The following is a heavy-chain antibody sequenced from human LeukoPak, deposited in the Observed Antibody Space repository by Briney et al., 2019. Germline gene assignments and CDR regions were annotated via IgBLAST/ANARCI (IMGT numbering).Heavy chain of an antibody. J-gene: IGHJ2*01. D-gene: IGHD6-13*01. CDR3: ARKDGSSWSPNWYFDL. CDR1: GYTFTSYA. Sequence: ASVKVSCKASGYTFTSYAMNWVRQAPGQGLEWMGWINTNSGNPTYAQGFTGRFVFSLDTSVSTAYLQISSLKAEDTAVYYCARKDGSSWSPNWYFDLWGRGTLVTVSS. CDR2: INTNSGNP. V-gene: IGHV7-4-1*02.